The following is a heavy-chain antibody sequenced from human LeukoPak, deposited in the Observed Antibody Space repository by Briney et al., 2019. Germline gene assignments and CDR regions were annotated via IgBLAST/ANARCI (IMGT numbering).Heavy chain of an antibody. CDR3: ARDRGQQLVRGNWFDP. J-gene: IGHJ5*02. V-gene: IGHV3-48*01. Sequence: GGSLRLSCAASGFTFSSYSMNWVRQAPGKGLEWVSYISSSSSTIYYADSVKGRFTISRDNAKNSLYLQMNSLRAEDTAVYYCARDRGQQLVRGNWFDPWGQGTLVTVSS. CDR2: ISSSSSTI. CDR1: GFTFSSYS. D-gene: IGHD6-13*01.